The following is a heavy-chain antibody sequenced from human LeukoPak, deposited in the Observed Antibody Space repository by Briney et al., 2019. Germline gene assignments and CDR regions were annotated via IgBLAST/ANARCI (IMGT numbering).Heavy chain of an antibody. J-gene: IGHJ3*02. CDR3: ARGSYYYDSSGYSALDI. CDR1: GGSISSGRYY. V-gene: IGHV4-61*02. CDR2: IYTSGSA. Sequence: SQTLSLTCTVSGGSISSGRYYWSWIRQPAETGLEWIGRIYTSGSAKYNPSLKSRVTISADSSKNQFSLKLSSVTDADTAMYYCARGSYYYDSSGYSALDIWGQGTMVTVS. D-gene: IGHD3-22*01.